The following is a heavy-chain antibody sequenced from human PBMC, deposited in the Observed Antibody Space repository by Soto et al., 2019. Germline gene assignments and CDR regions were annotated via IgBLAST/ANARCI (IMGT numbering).Heavy chain of an antibody. CDR3: AXGEAIYCSSSSCQTFDP. CDR1: GFTFSYYY. Sequence: GGSLRLSCAASGFTFSYYYMSWIRQAPGKGLEWVSYISSSSSYTNYADSVKGRFTISRDNAKNSLYLQMNSLRAEDTAVYYCAXGEAIYCSSSSCQTFDPWGQGTLVTVSS. D-gene: IGHD2-2*01. V-gene: IGHV3-11*06. CDR2: ISSSSSYT. J-gene: IGHJ5*02.